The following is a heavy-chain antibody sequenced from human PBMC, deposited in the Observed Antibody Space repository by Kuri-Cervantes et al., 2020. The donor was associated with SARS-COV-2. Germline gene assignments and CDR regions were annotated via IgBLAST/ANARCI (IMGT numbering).Heavy chain of an antibody. CDR2: IWYDGSNK. D-gene: IGHD3-10*01. CDR3: ARGHLWLGEKAYYYYYGLDV. CDR1: HFTFSSYG. Sequence: GGSLRLSCAASHFTFSSYGMHWVRQAPGKGLEWVAVIWYDGSNKYYADSVKGRFTISRDNSKNSLYLQMNTLRDEDTAVYYCARGHLWLGEKAYYYYYGLDVWGQGTTVTVSS. V-gene: IGHV3-33*08. J-gene: IGHJ6*02.